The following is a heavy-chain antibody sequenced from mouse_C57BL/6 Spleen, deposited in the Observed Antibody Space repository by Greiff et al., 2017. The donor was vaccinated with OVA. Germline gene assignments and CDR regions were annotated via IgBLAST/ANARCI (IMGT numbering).Heavy chain of an antibody. D-gene: IGHD1-1*01. Sequence: EVKLVESGPGLVKPSQSLSLTCSVTGYSITSGYYWNWIRQFPGNKLEWMGYISYDGSNNYNPSLKNRISITRDTSKNQFFLKLNSVTTEDTATYYCARPYYYGSSPWWYFDVWGTGTTVTVSS. CDR2: ISYDGSN. CDR1: GYSITSGYY. J-gene: IGHJ1*03. V-gene: IGHV3-6*01. CDR3: ARPYYYGSSPWWYFDV.